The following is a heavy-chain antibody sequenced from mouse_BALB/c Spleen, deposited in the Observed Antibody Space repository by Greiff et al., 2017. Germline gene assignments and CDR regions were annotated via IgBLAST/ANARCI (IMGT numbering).Heavy chain of an antibody. CDR2: ILPGSGST. V-gene: IGHV1-9*01. D-gene: IGHD2-3*01. CDR3: HRGDGYYPSDY. CDR1: GYTFSSYW. Sequence: QVQLQQSGAELMKPGASVKISCKATGYTFSSYWIEWVKQRPGHGLEWIGEILPGSGSTNYNEKFKGKATFTADTSSNTAYMQLSSLTSEDSAVYYCHRGDGYYPSDYWGQGTTLTVSS. J-gene: IGHJ2*01.